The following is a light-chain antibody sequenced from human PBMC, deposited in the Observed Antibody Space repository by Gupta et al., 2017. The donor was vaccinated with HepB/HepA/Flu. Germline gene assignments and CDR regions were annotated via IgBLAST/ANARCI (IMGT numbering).Light chain of an antibody. V-gene: IGLV1-44*01. CDR3: ASWDDSLNGFV. Sequence: QSVLTQPPSASGTPGQRVTISCSGSDSNIGRNTVSWYQQVPGTAPKLLIYGDDQRPSGVPDRFSGSKSGTSASLVIXGXQSEDEXDCYCASWDDSLNGFVFGPGTKVTVL. CDR2: GDD. CDR1: DSNIGRNT. J-gene: IGLJ1*01.